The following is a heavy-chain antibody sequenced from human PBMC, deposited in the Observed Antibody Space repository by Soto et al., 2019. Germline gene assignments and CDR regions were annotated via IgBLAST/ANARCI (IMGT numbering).Heavy chain of an antibody. D-gene: IGHD6-13*01. J-gene: IGHJ4*02. CDR3: ARPNHSSSWQIRWGSFDY. Sequence: QVQLVESGGGVVQPGRSLRLSCAASGFTFSSYAMHWVRQAPGKGLEWVAVISYDGSNKYYADSVKGRFTISRDNSKNTLYLQMNSLRAEDTAVYYCARPNHSSSWQIRWGSFDYWGQGTLVTVSS. CDR2: ISYDGSNK. V-gene: IGHV3-30-3*01. CDR1: GFTFSSYA.